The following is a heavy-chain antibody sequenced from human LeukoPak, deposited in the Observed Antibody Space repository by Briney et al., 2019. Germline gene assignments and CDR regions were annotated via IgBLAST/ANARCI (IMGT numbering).Heavy chain of an antibody. D-gene: IGHD2-15*01. J-gene: IGHJ4*02. CDR1: GFTFSSYS. CDR2: ISCSSSSYI. V-gene: IGHV3-21*01. Sequence: GGSLRLSCAASGFTFSSYSMNWVRQAPGKGLEWVSSISCSSSSYIYYADSVKGRFTISRDNAKNSLYLQMNSLRAEDTAVYYCARVDCSGGSCYSPFDYWGQGTLVTVSS. CDR3: ARVDCSGGSCYSPFDY.